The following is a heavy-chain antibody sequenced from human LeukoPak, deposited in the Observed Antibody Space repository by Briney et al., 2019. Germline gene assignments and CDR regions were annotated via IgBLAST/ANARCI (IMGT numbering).Heavy chain of an antibody. J-gene: IGHJ4*02. D-gene: IGHD3-22*01. CDR1: GASISSSSYY. Sequence: SETLSLTCTVSGASISSSSYYWGWIRQPPGKGLEWIATIHYSGSTYHNPSLKSRVTMSVDTSKNQFSLKLSSVTAADAAVYYCARHPSGSSFDYWGQGTLVTVSS. CDR2: IHYSGST. V-gene: IGHV4-39*01. CDR3: ARHPSGSSFDY.